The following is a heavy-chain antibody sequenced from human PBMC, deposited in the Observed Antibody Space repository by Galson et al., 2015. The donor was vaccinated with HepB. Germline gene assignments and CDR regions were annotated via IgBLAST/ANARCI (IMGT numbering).Heavy chain of an antibody. CDR2: INPNSGGT. Sequence: SVKVSCKASGYTFTGYYMHWVRQAPGQGLEWMGWINPNSGGTNYAQKFQGWVTMTRDTSISTAYMELSRLRSDDTAVYYCARASPQPGYCSGGSCYPDFNYWGQGTLVTVSS. D-gene: IGHD2-15*01. V-gene: IGHV1-2*04. CDR3: ARASPQPGYCSGGSCYPDFNY. CDR1: GYTFTGYY. J-gene: IGHJ4*02.